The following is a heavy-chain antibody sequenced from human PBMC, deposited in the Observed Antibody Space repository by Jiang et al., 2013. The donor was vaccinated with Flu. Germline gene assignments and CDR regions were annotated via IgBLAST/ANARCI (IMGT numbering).Heavy chain of an antibody. D-gene: IGHD3-10*01. CDR3: ARTAGSTMVRGADI. CDR2: INTNTGNP. J-gene: IGHJ3*02. Sequence: QGLEWMGWINTNTGNPTYAQGFTGRFVFXLDTSVSTAYLQISSLKAEDTAVYYCARTAGSTMVRGADIWGQGTMVTVSS. V-gene: IGHV7-4-1*02.